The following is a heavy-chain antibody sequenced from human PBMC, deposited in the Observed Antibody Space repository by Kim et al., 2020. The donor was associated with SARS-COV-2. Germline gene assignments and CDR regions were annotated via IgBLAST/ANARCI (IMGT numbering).Heavy chain of an antibody. J-gene: IGHJ6*01. CDR1: GFTFGNYG. CDR2: ISHDGSQA. Sequence: GGSLRLSCAASGFTFGNYGGHWVRQTPGKGLEWVAFISHDGSQAYYRDSVKGRVMISRDNLKNSMFLEMNSLGPEDTGIYYCTKRGATTGTMYYYGLDV. CDR3: TKRGATTGTMYYYGLDV. D-gene: IGHD6-13*01. V-gene: IGHV3-30*02.